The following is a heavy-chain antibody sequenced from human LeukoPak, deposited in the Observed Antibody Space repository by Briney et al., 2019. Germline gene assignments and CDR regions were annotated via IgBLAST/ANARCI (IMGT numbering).Heavy chain of an antibody. CDR3: ARDRVASCRFGEVAS. J-gene: IGHJ5*02. CDR2: ISGGGSYI. Sequence: PGGSLRLSCAASGFTFSTYSMNWVRQAPGKGLEWVSFISGGGSYIYYAESVKGRFTISIDNAKNALYLQMNSLRAEDTAIYYCARDRVASCRFGEVASWGQGTLVTVSS. V-gene: IGHV3-21*01. CDR1: GFTFSTYS. D-gene: IGHD3-10*01.